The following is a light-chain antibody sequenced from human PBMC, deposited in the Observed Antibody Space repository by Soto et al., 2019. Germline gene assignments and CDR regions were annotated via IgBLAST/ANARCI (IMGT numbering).Light chain of an antibody. CDR2: WAS. CDR3: QQYYSNSPLFT. V-gene: IGKV4-1*01. CDR1: QSVFYSPHNKNY. J-gene: IGKJ3*01. Sequence: DIVMTQSPDSLAVSLGERATINCKSSQSVFYSPHNKNYLAWYQQKPGQPPKLLLSWASTRESGVPDRFSGSGAGTDFALTISSLQAEDVAVYYCQQYYSNSPLFTFGPGTKVDIK.